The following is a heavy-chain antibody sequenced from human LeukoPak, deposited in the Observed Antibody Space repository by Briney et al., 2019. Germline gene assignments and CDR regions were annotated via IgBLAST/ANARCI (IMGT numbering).Heavy chain of an antibody. J-gene: IGHJ4*02. V-gene: IGHV1-2*06. CDR2: INPNSGGT. D-gene: IGHD3-16*01. Sequence: ASVKVSCKASGGTFSSYAISWVRQAPGQGLEWMGRINPNSGGTNYAQKFQGRVTMTRDTSISTAYMELSRLRSDDTAVYYCARDPPFAGAPTDRFDYWGQGTLVTVSS. CDR3: ARDPPFAGAPTDRFDY. CDR1: GGTFSSYA.